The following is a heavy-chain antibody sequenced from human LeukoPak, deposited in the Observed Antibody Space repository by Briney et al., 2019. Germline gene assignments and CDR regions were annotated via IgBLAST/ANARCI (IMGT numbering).Heavy chain of an antibody. CDR1: GYTFSTNW. Sequence: GESLKISCKGFGYTFSTNWIGWVRQMHGKGLEWMGIMYPGDSDIRYSPSLQGQVTISADKSISTAYLQLSSLEASDTAVYYCARLEKFQLLSLAFDIWGQGTVVTVSS. D-gene: IGHD2/OR15-2a*01. J-gene: IGHJ3*02. V-gene: IGHV5-51*01. CDR2: MYPGDSDI. CDR3: ARLEKFQLLSLAFDI.